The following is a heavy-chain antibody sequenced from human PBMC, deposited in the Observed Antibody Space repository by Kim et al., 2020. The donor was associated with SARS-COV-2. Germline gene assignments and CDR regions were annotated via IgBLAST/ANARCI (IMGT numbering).Heavy chain of an antibody. CDR1: GFTFSNYW. CDR2: INGDGRIT. CDR3: LTLSRLKVMIAADTGPPDS. J-gene: IGHJ5*01. V-gene: IGHV3-74*01. D-gene: IGHD6-13*01. Sequence: GGSLRLSCAASGFTFSNYWRYWVRQAPGKGLVWVARINGDGRITHYADFAKGRFTVSRDNAKNTLFLQRSSLRVDDTAVYYCLTLSRLKVMIAADTGPPDSWGRGTLVTVSS.